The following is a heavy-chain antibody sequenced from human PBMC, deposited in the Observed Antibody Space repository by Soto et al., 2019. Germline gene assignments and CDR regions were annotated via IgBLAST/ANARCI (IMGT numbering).Heavy chain of an antibody. V-gene: IGHV3-23*01. CDR3: AKDEGTSSTVFDY. Sequence: LRLSCVASGFTFKAYAMGWVRQAPGKGLEWVSSITATNGNTYYADSVRGRFTISRDNSRNSLFLQMNGLRPEDSALYYCAKDEGTSSTVFDYWGQGTLVTVSS. CDR1: GFTFKAYA. D-gene: IGHD4-4*01. J-gene: IGHJ4*02. CDR2: ITATNGNT.